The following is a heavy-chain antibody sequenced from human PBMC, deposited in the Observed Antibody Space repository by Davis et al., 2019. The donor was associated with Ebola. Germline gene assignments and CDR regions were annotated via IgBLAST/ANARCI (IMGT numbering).Heavy chain of an antibody. Sequence: MPSETLSLTCTVSGGSISSYYWSWIRQPPGKGLEWIGYIYYSGSTNYNPSLKSRVTISVDTSKNQFSLKLSSVTAADTAVYYCARLLLWFGELLSPWFDPWGQGTLVTVSS. CDR2: IYYSGST. CDR1: GGSISSYY. CDR3: ARLLLWFGELLSPWFDP. D-gene: IGHD3-10*01. J-gene: IGHJ5*02. V-gene: IGHV4-59*08.